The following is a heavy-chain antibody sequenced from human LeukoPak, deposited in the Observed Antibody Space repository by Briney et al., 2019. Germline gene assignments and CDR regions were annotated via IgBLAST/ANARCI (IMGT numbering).Heavy chain of an antibody. CDR2: ISSRSSGT. V-gene: IGHV3-23*01. J-gene: IGHJ4*02. Sequence: GGSLRLSCAASGFTFSTYAMRWVRQAPGKGLEWVSAISSRSSGTYCADSVKGRFTNSRDDSKNTLYLQMNSLRAEDTAVYYCAKALGIVAAGGNRVFDYWGQGILVTVSS. CDR3: AKALGIVAAGGNRVFDY. CDR1: GFTFSTYA. D-gene: IGHD6-13*01.